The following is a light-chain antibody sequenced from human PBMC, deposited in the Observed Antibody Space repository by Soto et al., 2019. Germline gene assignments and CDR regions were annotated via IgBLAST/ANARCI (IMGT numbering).Light chain of an antibody. CDR2: KAS. V-gene: IGKV1-5*03. Sequence: DIQMTQSPSTLSASVEDRVTITCRASQSIGDLLAWYQQKPGEAPKLLIYKASYLESGVPSRFSGSGSGTEFTLTISSLQPEDLATYYCQHYSAFSVTFGQGTRWIS. CDR1: QSIGDL. J-gene: IGKJ1*01. CDR3: QHYSAFSVT.